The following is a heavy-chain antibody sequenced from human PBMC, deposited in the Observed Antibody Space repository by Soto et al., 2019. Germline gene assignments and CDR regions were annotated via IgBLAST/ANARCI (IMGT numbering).Heavy chain of an antibody. Sequence: SETLSLTCTVSGGSISSYYWSWIRQPPGKGLEWIGYIYYSGSTNYNPSLKSRVTISVDTSKNQFSLKLSSVTAADTAVYYCARHVIAAAMVWFDPWGQGTLVTVS. J-gene: IGHJ5*02. D-gene: IGHD6-13*01. CDR2: IYYSGST. CDR3: ARHVIAAAMVWFDP. V-gene: IGHV4-59*08. CDR1: GGSISSYY.